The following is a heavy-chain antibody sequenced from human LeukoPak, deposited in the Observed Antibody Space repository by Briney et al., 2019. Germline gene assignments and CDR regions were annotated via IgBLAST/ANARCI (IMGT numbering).Heavy chain of an antibody. J-gene: IGHJ6*02. Sequence: SETLSLTCTVSGGSISSYYWSWIRQPPGKGLEWIGYIYYSGSTNYSPSLKSRVTISGDTSKNQFSLRLSSVTAADTAVYYCARDFGAGSYRYGMDVWGQGTAVTVSS. CDR1: GGSISSYY. D-gene: IGHD3-10*01. CDR2: IYYSGST. CDR3: ARDFGAGSYRYGMDV. V-gene: IGHV4-59*12.